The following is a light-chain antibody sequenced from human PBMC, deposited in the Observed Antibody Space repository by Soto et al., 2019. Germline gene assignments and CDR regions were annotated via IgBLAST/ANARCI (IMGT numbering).Light chain of an antibody. Sequence: QSVLTQPASASGSPGQSITISCTGTSSDVGGYNYVSWYQQHPGKAPKLMIYDVNYRPSGISHRFSGSKSGNTASLAISGLQAEDEADYFCSSYTSSSKYVFGTGTKVTVL. CDR2: DVN. J-gene: IGLJ1*01. CDR3: SSYTSSSKYV. V-gene: IGLV2-14*03. CDR1: SSDVGGYNY.